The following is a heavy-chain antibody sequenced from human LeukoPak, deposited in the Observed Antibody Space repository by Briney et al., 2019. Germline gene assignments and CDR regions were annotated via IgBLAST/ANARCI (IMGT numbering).Heavy chain of an antibody. CDR2: IYYSGST. V-gene: IGHV4-39*07. CDR3: ARSATVVNSRAYWYFDL. J-gene: IGHJ2*01. CDR1: GGSISSSSYY. Sequence: SETLSLTCTVSGGSISSSSYYWGWIRQPPGKGLEWIGSIYYSGSTYYNPSLKSRVTISVDTSKNQFSLKLSSVTAADTAVYYCARSATVVNSRAYWYFDLWGRGTLVTVSS. D-gene: IGHD4-23*01.